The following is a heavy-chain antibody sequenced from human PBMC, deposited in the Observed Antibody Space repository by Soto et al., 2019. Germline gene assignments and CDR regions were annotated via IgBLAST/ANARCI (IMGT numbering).Heavy chain of an antibody. V-gene: IGHV4-34*01. CDR3: ARAVAPYFGTWFDP. CDR1: GGSFSCYY. J-gene: IGHJ5*02. Sequence: PSETLSLTCAVYGGSFSCYYWSWIRQAPGKGLEWIGEINHSGSTNYNPSLKSRLTMSVDKSKNQFSLRLSSVTAADMAVYYCARAVAPYFGTWFDPWGQGILVTVSS. CDR2: INHSGST. D-gene: IGHD3-10*01.